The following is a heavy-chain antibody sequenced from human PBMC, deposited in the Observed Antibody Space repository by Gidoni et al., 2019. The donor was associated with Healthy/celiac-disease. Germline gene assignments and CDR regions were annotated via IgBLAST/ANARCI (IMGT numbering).Heavy chain of an antibody. Sequence: EVQLVESGGGLVQPGRSLSLSCAAPGFTFDDYAMHWVRQAPGKGLEWVSGISWNSGSIGYADSVKGRFTISRDNAKNSLYLQMNSLRAEDTALYYCAKDIGGRITGTTPSGAFDIWGQGTMVTVSS. V-gene: IGHV3-9*01. CDR3: AKDIGGRITGTTPSGAFDI. CDR2: ISWNSGSI. J-gene: IGHJ3*02. CDR1: GFTFDDYA. D-gene: IGHD1-20*01.